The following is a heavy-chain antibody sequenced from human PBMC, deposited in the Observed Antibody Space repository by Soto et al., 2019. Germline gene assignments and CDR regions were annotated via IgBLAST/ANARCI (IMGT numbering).Heavy chain of an antibody. D-gene: IGHD2-15*01. Sequence: SETLSLTCTVSGGSISSYYWSWIRQPPGKGLEWIGYIYYSGSTNYNPSLKSRVTISVDTSKNQFSLKLSSVTAADTAVYYCARWGYCSGGSCYLDESYFDYWGQGTLVTVSS. CDR3: ARWGYCSGGSCYLDESYFDY. CDR1: GGSISSYY. V-gene: IGHV4-59*01. J-gene: IGHJ4*02. CDR2: IYYSGST.